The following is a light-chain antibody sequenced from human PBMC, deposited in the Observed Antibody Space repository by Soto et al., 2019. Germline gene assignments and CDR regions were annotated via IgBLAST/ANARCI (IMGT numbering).Light chain of an antibody. CDR2: ASS. Sequence: DIQMTQSPSSLFASVGDRVTISCRASQSIARFLNWYQQKPGKAPNLLIYASSTLQSWVPSCFRGRGPGTDFTLTINSLQPDAFATYFCQQSYSTPYTFGQGTMLDI. V-gene: IGKV1-39*01. J-gene: IGKJ2*01. CDR3: QQSYSTPYT. CDR1: QSIARF.